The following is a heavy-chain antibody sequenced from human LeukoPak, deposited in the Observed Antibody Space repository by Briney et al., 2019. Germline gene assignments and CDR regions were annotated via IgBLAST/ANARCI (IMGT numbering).Heavy chain of an antibody. D-gene: IGHD1-26*01. CDR1: GGSISSDY. J-gene: IGHJ4*02. V-gene: IGHV4-59*01. CDR2: IYYIGST. CDR3: ARVVGATGSSDY. Sequence: PSETLSLTCTVSGGSISSDYWSWIRQPPGKGLEWIGYIYYIGSTNYNPSLKSRITISVDTSKSHFSLKLSSVTAADTAVYYCARVVGATGSSDYRGQGTLVTVSS.